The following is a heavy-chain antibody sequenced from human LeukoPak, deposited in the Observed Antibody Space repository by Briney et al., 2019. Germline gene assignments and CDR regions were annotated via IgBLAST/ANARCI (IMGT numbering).Heavy chain of an antibody. CDR1: GGSMSSHY. Sequence: ASETLSLTCTVSGGSMSSHYWSWIRQPPGTGLEWLGYISYIGSTNYSPSLKSRVTISVDTSKNQFSLRLSSVTAADTAVYFCAGDQLALNALNIWGQGTMVTVSS. J-gene: IGHJ3*02. D-gene: IGHD1-1*01. V-gene: IGHV4-59*11. CDR2: ISYIGST. CDR3: AGDQLALNALNI.